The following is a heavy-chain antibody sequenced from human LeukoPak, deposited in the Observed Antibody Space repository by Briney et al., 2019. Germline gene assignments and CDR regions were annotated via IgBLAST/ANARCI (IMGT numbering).Heavy chain of an antibody. V-gene: IGHV1-8*01. J-gene: IGHJ4*02. CDR1: GYTFTSYD. D-gene: IGHD2-15*01. CDR3: ARVPSYCDGGSCYADY. CDR2: MNPNNGNT. Sequence: GASVKVSCKTSGYTFTSYDINWVRQATGQGLEWMGWMNPNNGNTDSAQKFKGRVTMTWDTSISTAYLELSSLRSEDTAVYYCARVPSYCDGGSCYADYWGQGTQVTVSS.